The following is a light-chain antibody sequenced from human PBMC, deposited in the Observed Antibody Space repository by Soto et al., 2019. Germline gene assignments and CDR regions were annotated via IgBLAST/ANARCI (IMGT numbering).Light chain of an antibody. J-gene: IGKJ4*01. CDR1: QGIGDT. Sequence: EVVVTQSPATLSVSPGEGVTLSCRASQGIGDTLAWYQQKPGHPPKLLIHWASIRESGVPERFSGSGSGRDFTLTVSSLQAEDVAVYYCQQFYTHSLTFGGGTKVDIK. CDR2: WAS. CDR3: QQFYTHSLT. V-gene: IGKV3-15*01.